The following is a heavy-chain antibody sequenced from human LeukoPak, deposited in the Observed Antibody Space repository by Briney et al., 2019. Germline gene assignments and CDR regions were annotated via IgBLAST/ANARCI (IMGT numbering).Heavy chain of an antibody. CDR2: ISAYNGNT. J-gene: IGHJ4*02. V-gene: IGHV1-18*01. CDR1: RYTFISYV. CDR3: ARDALDY. Sequence: GASETVSCQASRYTFISYVIIWLRPAAGKGLGWMGWISAYNGNTNYAQKLQGRVTMTTDTCTSTAYMKLRSMRSDDTAVYYCARDALDYWGQGTLVTVSS.